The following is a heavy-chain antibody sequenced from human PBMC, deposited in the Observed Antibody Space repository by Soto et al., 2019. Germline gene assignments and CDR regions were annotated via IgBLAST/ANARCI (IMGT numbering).Heavy chain of an antibody. CDR1: GFVFSNFG. V-gene: IGHV3-33*06. J-gene: IGHJ4*02. CDR3: AKVRYSGTYWDS. Sequence: LRLSCVVSGFVFSNFGMHWVRQAPDKGLEWLAVIWYDGSKQYYGDSVKGRFTISRDNAKNSLYLQMNSLRAEDTAIYYCAKVRYSGTYWDSWGQGALVTVSS. CDR2: IWYDGSKQ. D-gene: IGHD5-12*01.